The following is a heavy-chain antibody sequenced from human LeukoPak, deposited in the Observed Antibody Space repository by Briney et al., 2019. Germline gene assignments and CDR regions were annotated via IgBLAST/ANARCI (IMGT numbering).Heavy chain of an antibody. CDR2: ISGRSDNT. Sequence: ASLRLSCAASGFIFSNYAMYWVRQAPGKGLEWVSAISGRSDNTYYADSVKGRFTLSRDSSKNTLYLQMNSLRADDTAVYYCAKWGDYDVLTGYYVSDFWGQGTLVTVSS. V-gene: IGHV3-23*01. J-gene: IGHJ4*02. CDR3: AKWGDYDVLTGYYVSDF. CDR1: GFIFSNYA. D-gene: IGHD3-9*01.